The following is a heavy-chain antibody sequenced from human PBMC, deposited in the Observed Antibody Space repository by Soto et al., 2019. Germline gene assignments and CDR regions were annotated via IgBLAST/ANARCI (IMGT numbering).Heavy chain of an antibody. J-gene: IGHJ4*02. CDR2: VWADGATK. CDR1: AFSFSTYG. CDR3: XXXXXXXXXXXPLFEY. Sequence: QVQLLESGGGVVQPGRSLRLSCTVSAFSFSTYGMHWVRQAPGKGLEWVAIVWADGATKYYADSVRGRFTISRDNSEXXXXXXXXXXXXXXXXXXXXXXXXXXXXXXXPLFEYWGQGTLVTVSS. V-gene: IGHV3-33*01.